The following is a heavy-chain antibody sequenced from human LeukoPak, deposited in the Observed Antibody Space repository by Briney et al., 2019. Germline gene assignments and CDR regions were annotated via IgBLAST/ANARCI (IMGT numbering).Heavy chain of an antibody. Sequence: SETLSLTCTVSGYSISSGYYWGWIRQSPGKGLEWIGSIYHGGSTYYNPSLRSRVIVSVDTSKNHFSLKLSSVTAADTAVYYCARLSWFGESYYFDYWGQGTLVTVSS. CDR3: ARLSWFGESYYFDY. CDR2: IYHGGST. V-gene: IGHV4-38-2*02. D-gene: IGHD3-10*01. J-gene: IGHJ4*02. CDR1: GYSISSGYY.